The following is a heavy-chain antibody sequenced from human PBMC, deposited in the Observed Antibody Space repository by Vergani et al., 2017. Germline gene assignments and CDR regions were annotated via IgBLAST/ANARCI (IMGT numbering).Heavy chain of an antibody. J-gene: IGHJ5*02. V-gene: IGHV4-39*01. CDR1: GGSISSSSYY. Sequence: QLQLQESGPGLVKPSETLSLTCTVSGGSISSSSYYWGWSRPPPGKGLEWIGSIYYSGRTYYTPSLKSGVTISVDTSKNQFSLKLSSVTAADTAVYYCARLNGDYRGWFDPWGQGTLVTVSS. D-gene: IGHD4-17*01. CDR2: IYYSGRT. CDR3: ARLNGDYRGWFDP.